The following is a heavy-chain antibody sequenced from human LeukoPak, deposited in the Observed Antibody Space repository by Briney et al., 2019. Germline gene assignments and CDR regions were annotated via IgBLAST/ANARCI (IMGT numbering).Heavy chain of an antibody. J-gene: IGHJ4*02. V-gene: IGHV3-15*01. CDR1: GFTFSNAW. D-gene: IGHD1-26*01. CDR2: IKSKTDGGTT. Sequence: GGSLRLSCAASGFTFSNAWMSWVRQAPGKGLEWVGRIKSKTDGGTTDYAAPVKGSFTISRDDSKNTLYLQMNSLKTEDTAVYYGARDQWEQNFDYGGQGTLVTASS. CDR3: ARDQWEQNFDY.